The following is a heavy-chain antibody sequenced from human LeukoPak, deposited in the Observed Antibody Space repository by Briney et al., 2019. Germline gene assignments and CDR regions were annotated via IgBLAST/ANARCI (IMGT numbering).Heavy chain of an antibody. Sequence: RASVKVSCKASGYTFTAYYVHWVRQAPGHGLEWLGRVYPNGGGTIYAQKFQGRVTLTRDTSITTAYMELGRLTSDDTAVYYRARVEGSAATASDWGQGTLVTVSS. CDR1: GYTFTAYY. J-gene: IGHJ4*02. D-gene: IGHD3-10*01. CDR2: VYPNGGGT. V-gene: IGHV1-2*06. CDR3: ARVEGSAATASD.